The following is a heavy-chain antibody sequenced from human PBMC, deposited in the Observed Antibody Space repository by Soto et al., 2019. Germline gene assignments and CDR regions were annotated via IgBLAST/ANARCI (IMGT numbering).Heavy chain of an antibody. D-gene: IGHD6-13*01. Sequence: EVQLVESGGGLVQPGGSLRLSCAASGFTFSDHYMDWVRQAPGKGLEWVGRTRNKANSYTTEYVASVKGRFTISRDDSTNSLYLQMNSLKTEDTAVYYCASDGVYDYYYGMDVWGQGTTVTVSS. CDR2: TRNKANSYTT. CDR1: GFTFSDHY. CDR3: ASDGVYDYYYGMDV. V-gene: IGHV3-72*01. J-gene: IGHJ6*02.